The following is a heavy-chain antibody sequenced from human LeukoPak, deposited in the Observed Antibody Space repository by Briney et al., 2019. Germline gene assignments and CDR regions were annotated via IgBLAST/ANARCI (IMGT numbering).Heavy chain of an antibody. Sequence: PSETLSLTCTVSGGSISTYFWSWIRQPPGKGLEWIGYISYSGTNYNPSLKSRVTISVDTSKKQFSLKLTSVTAADTAVYYCARDRAGANWFDPWGRGTLVTVSS. J-gene: IGHJ5*02. CDR3: ARDRAGANWFDP. D-gene: IGHD6-19*01. CDR2: ISYSGT. V-gene: IGHV4-59*01. CDR1: GGSISTYF.